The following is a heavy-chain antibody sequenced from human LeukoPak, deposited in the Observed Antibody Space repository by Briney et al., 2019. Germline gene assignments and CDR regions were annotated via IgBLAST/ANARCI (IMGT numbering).Heavy chain of an antibody. CDR2: RYYSGST. J-gene: IGHJ4*02. Sequence: SETLSLTCTVSGGSISSSSYYWSWIRQPPGKGLEWIAYRYYSGSTNYNPSLKSRVTISVDTSKNQFSLKLSSVTAADTAVYYCARGYYDSSGYYYFDYWGQGTLVTVSS. CDR1: GGSISSSSYY. D-gene: IGHD3-22*01. CDR3: ARGYYDSSGYYYFDY. V-gene: IGHV4-61*01.